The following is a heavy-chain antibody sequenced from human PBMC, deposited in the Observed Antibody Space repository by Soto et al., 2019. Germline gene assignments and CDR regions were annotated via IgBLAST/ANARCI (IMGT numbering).Heavy chain of an antibody. CDR2: IDPSDSYT. CDR1: GYSFTSYW. D-gene: IGHD2-21*01. Sequence: GESLKISCKGSGYSFTSYWISWVRQMPGKGLEWMGRIDPSDSYTNYSPSFQGHVTISADKSISTAYLQWSSLKASDTAMYYCAVVQHIVVVPYAFDIWGQGTMVTVSS. CDR3: AVVQHIVVVPYAFDI. V-gene: IGHV5-10-1*01. J-gene: IGHJ3*02.